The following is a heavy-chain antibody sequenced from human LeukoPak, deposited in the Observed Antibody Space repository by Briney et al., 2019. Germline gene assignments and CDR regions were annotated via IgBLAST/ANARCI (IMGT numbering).Heavy chain of an antibody. D-gene: IGHD2-15*01. J-gene: IGHJ5*02. Sequence: ASVKVSCKASGGTFSSYAISWVRQAPGQGLEWMGGIIPIFGTANYAQKFQGRVTITADESTSTAYMELSRLRSVDTAVYYCARDRGSYQAAQFNWFDPWGQGTLVTVSS. CDR1: GGTFSSYA. CDR3: ARDRGSYQAAQFNWFDP. CDR2: IIPIFGTA. V-gene: IGHV1-69*01.